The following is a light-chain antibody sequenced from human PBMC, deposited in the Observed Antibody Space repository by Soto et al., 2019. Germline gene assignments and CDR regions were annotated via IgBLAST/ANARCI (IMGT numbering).Light chain of an antibody. CDR2: EVN. CDR3: SSYAGSSTV. V-gene: IGLV2-8*01. Sequence: QAVLTQPPSASGSPGQSVSISCTGTSSDVGGYNYVSWYQQHPGKAPKLMIYEVNRRPSGVPDRVSGSKSDTTASLTVSGLQDEDEADYDCSSYAGSSTVFGAGSKGTVL. CDR1: SSDVGGYNY. J-gene: IGLJ1*01.